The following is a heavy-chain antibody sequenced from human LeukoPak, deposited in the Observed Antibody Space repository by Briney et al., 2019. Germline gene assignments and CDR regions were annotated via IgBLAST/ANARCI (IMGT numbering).Heavy chain of an antibody. CDR3: AGYYYDSSGYYAGDAFDI. Sequence: PGGSLRLSCAASGFTFSTYGMSWVRQAPGEGLEWVSTISSSGSSTYYADSVKGRFTISRDNAKNSLYLQMNSLRAEDTAVYYCAGYYYDSSGYYAGDAFDIWGQGTMVTVSS. J-gene: IGHJ3*02. D-gene: IGHD3-22*01. CDR1: GFTFSTYG. CDR2: ISSSGSST. V-gene: IGHV3-21*01.